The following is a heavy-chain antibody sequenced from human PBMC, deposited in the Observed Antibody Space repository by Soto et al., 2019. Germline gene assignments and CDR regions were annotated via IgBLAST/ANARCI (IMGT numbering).Heavy chain of an antibody. CDR3: AAGGGLPRYY. CDR2: IYHSGST. J-gene: IGHJ4*02. D-gene: IGHD5-12*01. CDR1: GGSISSGGYS. Sequence: QLQLQESGSGLVKPSQTLSLTCAVSGGSISSGGYSWSWIRQPPGKGLEWIGYIYHSGSTYYNPSLKRRLTISVDTSKNQFSLKLSSVTAADTAVYYCAAGGGLPRYYWGQGTLVTVSS. V-gene: IGHV4-30-2*01.